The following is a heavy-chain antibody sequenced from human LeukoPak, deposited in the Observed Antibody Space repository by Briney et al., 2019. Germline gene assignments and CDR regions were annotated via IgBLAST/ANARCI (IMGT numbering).Heavy chain of an antibody. V-gene: IGHV3-30*04. J-gene: IGHJ4*02. CDR1: EFTFSSYA. CDR2: ILYDGSNK. CDR3: ARDRVAYCGGDCYSGHDY. Sequence: PGRSLRLSCAASEFTFSSYAMHWVRQAPGKGLEWVAVILYDGSNKYYADSVKGRFTISRDNSKNTLYLQMNSLRAEDTAVYYCARDRVAYCGGDCYSGHDYWGQGTLVTVSS. D-gene: IGHD2-21*02.